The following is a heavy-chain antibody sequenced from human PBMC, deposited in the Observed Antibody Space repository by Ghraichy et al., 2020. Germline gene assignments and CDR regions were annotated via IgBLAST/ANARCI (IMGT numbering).Heavy chain of an antibody. CDR3: ARTVGDFWSGYYFH. V-gene: IGHV1-18*01. CDR2: ISAYNGNT. D-gene: IGHD3-3*01. Sequence: ASVKVSCKASGYTFTSYGISWVRQAPGQGLEWMGWISAYNGNTNYAQKLQGRVTMTTDTSTSTAYMELRSLRSDDTAVYYCARTVGDFWSGYYFHWGQGTLVTVSS. J-gene: IGHJ4*02. CDR1: GYTFTSYG.